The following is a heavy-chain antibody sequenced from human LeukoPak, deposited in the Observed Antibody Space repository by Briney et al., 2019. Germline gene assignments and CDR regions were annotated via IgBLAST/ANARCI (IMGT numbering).Heavy chain of an antibody. J-gene: IGHJ4*02. CDR3: ARGASPKDAVFFDY. Sequence: SETLSLTCSVSGVSITSGSYYWGWIRQSAGKGLEWIGRVHSSGDIYHNAAFRSRVAVSGDASKNQFSLQLNSVTAAGTAVYYCARGASPKDAVFFDYWGQGALITVSS. CDR2: VHSSGDI. V-gene: IGHV4-61*02. CDR1: GVSITSGSYY. D-gene: IGHD3-16*01.